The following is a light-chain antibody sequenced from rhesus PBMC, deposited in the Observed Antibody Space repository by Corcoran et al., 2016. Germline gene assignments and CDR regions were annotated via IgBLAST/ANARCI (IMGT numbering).Light chain of an antibody. CDR2: VAS. CDR3: QQHNTKPYN. CDR1: RDINNW. J-gene: IGKJ2*01. Sequence: DIRMTQSPSSLSASVGDRVTITCQAGRDINNWLAWYQQKPGKAPKLLIYVASSLERGVPSRFRGSGSGTYFTLTITNLQPEDFATYYCQQHNTKPYNFGQGTKVEI. V-gene: IGKV1S6*01.